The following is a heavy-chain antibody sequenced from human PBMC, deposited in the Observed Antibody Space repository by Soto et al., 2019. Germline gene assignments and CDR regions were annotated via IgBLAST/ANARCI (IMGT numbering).Heavy chain of an antibody. CDR1: GFTVSSNY. CDR2: IYSGGST. V-gene: IGHV3-53*01. J-gene: IGHJ4*02. CDR3: AREGGGGSSGWNGGFDY. D-gene: IGHD6-19*01. Sequence: GGSLRLSCAASGFTVSSNYMSWVRQAPGKGLEWVSVIYSGGSTYYADSVKGRFTISRDNSKNTLYLQMNSLRAEDTAVYYCAREGGGGSSGWNGGFDYWGQGTLVTVSS.